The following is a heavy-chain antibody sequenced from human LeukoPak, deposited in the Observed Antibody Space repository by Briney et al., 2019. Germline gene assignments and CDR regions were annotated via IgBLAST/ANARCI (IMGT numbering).Heavy chain of an antibody. CDR2: IYYSGST. CDR3: ARSYCSSTSCYSPSSWFDP. V-gene: IGHV4-39*01. Sequence: SETLSLTCTVSGGSISSSSYYWGWIRQPPGKGLEWIGSIYYSGSTYYIPSLKSRVTISVDTSKNQFSLKLSSVTAADTAVYYCARSYCSSTSCYSPSSWFDPWGQGTLVTVSS. CDR1: GGSISSSSYY. D-gene: IGHD2-2*01. J-gene: IGHJ5*02.